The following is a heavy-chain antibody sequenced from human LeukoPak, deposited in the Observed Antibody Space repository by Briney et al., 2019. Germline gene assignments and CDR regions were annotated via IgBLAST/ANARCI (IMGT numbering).Heavy chain of an antibody. V-gene: IGHV1-2*02. CDR3: ATPSTGTAQYYYYYGMDV. J-gene: IGHJ6*02. D-gene: IGHD1-1*01. CDR2: INPNSGGT. Sequence: ASVKVSCKASGYTFTGYYMHWVRQAPGQGLEWMGWINPNSGGTNYAQKFQGRVTMTRDTSISTAYMELSRLRSDDTAVYYCATPSTGTAQYYYYYGMDVWGQGTTVTVSS. CDR1: GYTFTGYY.